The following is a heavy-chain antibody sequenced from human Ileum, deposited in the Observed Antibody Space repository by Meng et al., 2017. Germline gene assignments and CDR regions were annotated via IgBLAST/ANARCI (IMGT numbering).Heavy chain of an antibody. CDR2: INHSGST. CDR1: GGSFSANY. V-gene: IGHV4-34*01. CDR3: ASARYDN. Sequence: VQLQQCGARLLKSSETLSLTCAGFGGSFSANYWTWIRQPPGKGLEWIGEINHSGSTNYKQSLKSRVTISVDTSKKQFSLKLTSVTAADTAVYYCASARYDNWGQGTLVTVSS. D-gene: IGHD3-22*01. J-gene: IGHJ4*02.